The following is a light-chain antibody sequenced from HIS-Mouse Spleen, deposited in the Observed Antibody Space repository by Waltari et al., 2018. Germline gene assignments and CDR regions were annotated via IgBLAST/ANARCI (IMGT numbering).Light chain of an antibody. CDR3: QQRSNWRWT. V-gene: IGKV3-11*01. CDR2: DAS. Sequence: EIVLKQSPATLLLSPGERATLPCRASTSVRSYLAWSQQKPGQAPSLLIYDASNRATGVPAGWCGGGCGTYFTLTISSLEPEDFAVDYCQQRSNWRWTFGQGTKVEIK. CDR1: TSVRSY. J-gene: IGKJ1*01.